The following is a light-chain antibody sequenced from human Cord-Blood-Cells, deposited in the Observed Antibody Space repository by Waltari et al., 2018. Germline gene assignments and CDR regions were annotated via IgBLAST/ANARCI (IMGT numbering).Light chain of an antibody. CDR1: SSDVGSYNP. Sequence: QSALTQPASVSWSPGPSITISCTGTSSDVGSYNPVSWYQQHQGKAPKLMIYGGSKRPSGVSNRFSGSKSGNTASLTISGLQAEDEADYYCCSYAGSSTGVFGGGTKLTVL. V-gene: IGLV2-23*01. J-gene: IGLJ3*02. CDR2: GGS. CDR3: CSYAGSSTGV.